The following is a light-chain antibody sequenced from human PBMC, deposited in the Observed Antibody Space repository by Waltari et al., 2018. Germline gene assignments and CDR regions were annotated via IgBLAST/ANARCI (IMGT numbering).Light chain of an antibody. CDR1: TSDLGGYNY. CDR3: CSFTSSSTWV. Sequence: QSALTQSASVSGSLGQSITMSCTGTTSDLGGYNYFSWYQQHPGKAPKLILYDVTSRPPGVSNRFSGSKSGNTASLTISGLQAEDEADYYCCSFTSSSTWVFGGGTKLTVL. J-gene: IGLJ3*02. V-gene: IGLV2-14*03. CDR2: DVT.